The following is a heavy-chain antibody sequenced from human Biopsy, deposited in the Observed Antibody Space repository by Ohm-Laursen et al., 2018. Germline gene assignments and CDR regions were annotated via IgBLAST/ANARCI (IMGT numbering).Heavy chain of an antibody. CDR2: INHRGSA. J-gene: IGHJ4*02. CDR1: GGSFSDYY. Sequence: SDTLSLTCAVYGGSFSDYYWRWIRQPPGKGLEWIGEINHRGSANHNPSLRSRVTMSVDTSKNQFSLKLTSVTAADTAVYYCARMGASRNRDDYWGQGTLVTVSS. D-gene: IGHD3-16*01. V-gene: IGHV4-34*01. CDR3: ARMGASRNRDDY.